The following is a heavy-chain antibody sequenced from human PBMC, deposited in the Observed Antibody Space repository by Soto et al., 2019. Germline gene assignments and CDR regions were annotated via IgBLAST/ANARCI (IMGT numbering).Heavy chain of an antibody. D-gene: IGHD3-3*01. V-gene: IGHV4-39*01. CDR3: ARLNYDFWSGYYSNYYYYMDV. CDR2: IYYSGST. Sequence: SETLSLTCTVSGGSISSSSYYWGWIRQPPGKGLEWIGSIYYSGSTYYNPSLKSRVTISVDTSKNQFSLKLSSVTAADTAVYYCARLNYDFWSGYYSNYYYYMDVWGKGTTVTVSS. J-gene: IGHJ6*03. CDR1: GGSISSSSYY.